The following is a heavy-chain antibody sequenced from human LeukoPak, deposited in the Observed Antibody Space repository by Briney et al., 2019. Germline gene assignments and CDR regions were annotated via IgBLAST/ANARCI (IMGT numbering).Heavy chain of an antibody. CDR1: GGTFSSYA. Sequence: GASVKVSCKASGGTFSSYASSWVRQAPGQGLEWMGGIIPIFGTANYAQKFQGRVTITTDESTSTAYMELSSLRSEDTAVYYCAREGEMATISQGSAFDIWGQGTMVTVSS. J-gene: IGHJ3*02. CDR2: IIPIFGTA. V-gene: IGHV1-69*05. CDR3: AREGEMATISQGSAFDI. D-gene: IGHD5-24*01.